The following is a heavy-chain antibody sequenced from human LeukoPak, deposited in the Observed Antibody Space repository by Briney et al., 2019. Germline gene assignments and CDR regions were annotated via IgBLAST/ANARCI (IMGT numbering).Heavy chain of an antibody. D-gene: IGHD4-17*01. J-gene: IGHJ3*02. Sequence: KPSETLSLTCTVSGGSISSYYWSWIRQPAGKGLEWIGRIYPSGSTNYNPSLKSRVTMSVDTSKNQFSLKLSSVTAADTAVYYCARDTTVTTTTTGNFDIWGQGTMVSVSS. CDR2: IYPSGST. CDR3: ARDTTVTTTTTGNFDI. CDR1: GGSISSYY. V-gene: IGHV4-4*07.